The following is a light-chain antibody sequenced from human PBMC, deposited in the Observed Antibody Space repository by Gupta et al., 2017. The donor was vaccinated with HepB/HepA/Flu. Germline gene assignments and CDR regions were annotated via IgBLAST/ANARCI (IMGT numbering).Light chain of an antibody. V-gene: IGLV3-27*01. CDR2: KDS. CDR3: YSATDNNLGV. Sequence: SYELTQPPSVSVAPGQAARITRSGDVLAKKYARWFQQKPGQAPVLVIYKDSERPSGIPERFSGSSSGTTVTLTISGAQVEDEADYYCYSATDNNLGVFGGGTKLTVL. CDR1: VLAKKY. J-gene: IGLJ2*01.